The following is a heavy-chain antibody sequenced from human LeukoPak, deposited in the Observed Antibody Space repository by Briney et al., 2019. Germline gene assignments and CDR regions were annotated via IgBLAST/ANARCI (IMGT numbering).Heavy chain of an antibody. D-gene: IGHD6-6*01. V-gene: IGHV3-23*01. CDR3: AKGLIAARLDGMDV. J-gene: IGHJ6*02. CDR1: GFTFNTYA. CDR2: ISAGGGSS. Sequence: GGSLRLSCAASGFTFNTYAMSWVRQAPGKGLEWVSGISAGGGSSYYAASVKSRFTIYRDNTKNTLYLQMNSLRAEDTAVYYCAKGLIAARLDGMDVWGQGTTVTVSS.